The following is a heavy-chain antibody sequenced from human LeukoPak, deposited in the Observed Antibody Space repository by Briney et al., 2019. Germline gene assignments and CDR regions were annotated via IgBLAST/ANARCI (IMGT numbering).Heavy chain of an antibody. CDR3: ARRRQQGSSYYFDY. V-gene: IGHV4-31*03. J-gene: IGHJ4*02. D-gene: IGHD6-13*01. CDR2: IYYSGST. Sequence: PSQTLSLTCTVSGGSISSGGYYWSWIRQHPGKGLEWIGYIYYSGSTYYNPSLKGRVTISVDTSKNQFSLKLSSVTAADTAVYYCARRRQQGSSYYFDYWGQGTLVTVSS. CDR1: GGSISSGGYY.